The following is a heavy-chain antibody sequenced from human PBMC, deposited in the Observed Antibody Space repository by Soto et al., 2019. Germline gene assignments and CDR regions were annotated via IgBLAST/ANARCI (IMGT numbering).Heavy chain of an antibody. Sequence: EAQLVQSGGGLVQPGGSLRLSCAASGFTFSNHNMNWVRQAPGKGLEWISYINSTSHALYYADSVKGRFTISRDNAKTSLYLQMNSLRAEDTAVYYCTRDRLTLKYNWFDPWGQGALVTVSS. J-gene: IGHJ5*02. D-gene: IGHD2-21*02. CDR2: INSTSHAL. CDR3: TRDRLTLKYNWFDP. CDR1: GFTFSNHN. V-gene: IGHV3-48*01.